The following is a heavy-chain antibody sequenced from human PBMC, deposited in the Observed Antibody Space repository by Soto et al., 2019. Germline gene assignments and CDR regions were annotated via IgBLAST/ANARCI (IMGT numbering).Heavy chain of an antibody. D-gene: IGHD1-26*01. Sequence: GESLRVCCKCYGYSFSDYGIGWVRQLPGKGLEWMGTIYAGDSDTTYSPSFQGQVTISADKSINTAYLQWSSLKASDGAMYYCATSPIVEATLGFHYWGQGTLVTVSS. CDR2: IYAGDSDT. J-gene: IGHJ4*02. CDR1: GYSFSDYG. V-gene: IGHV5-51*01. CDR3: ATSPIVEATLGFHY.